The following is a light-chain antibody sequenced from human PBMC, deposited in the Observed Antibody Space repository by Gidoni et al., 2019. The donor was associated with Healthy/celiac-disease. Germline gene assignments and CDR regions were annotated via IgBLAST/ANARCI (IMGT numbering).Light chain of an antibody. J-gene: IGKJ4*01. CDR3: QQYGSSRVT. V-gene: IGKV3-20*01. Sequence: EIVFTQSPGTLSFSPGERTTLSCRASQSVSSSYLAWYQQKPGQAPRLLIYGASSRATGIPDRFSGSGSGTDFTLTISRLEPEDFAVYYCQQYGSSRVTFGGGTKVEIK. CDR2: GAS. CDR1: QSVSSSY.